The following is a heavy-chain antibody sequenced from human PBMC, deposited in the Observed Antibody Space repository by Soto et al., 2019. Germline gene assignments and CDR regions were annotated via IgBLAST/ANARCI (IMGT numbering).Heavy chain of an antibody. Sequence: PSRTLSLTFTVAGGYVSSGNYYWSWIRQPPGRGLEYIGDIYYSGSTKYNPSLKSRVTMSVDTPKNQFSLKLNSVTDADTAVYYCARVADMSTSTSLIEYWGQGTLVTASS. J-gene: IGHJ4*02. D-gene: IGHD2-15*01. CDR1: GGYVSSGNYY. V-gene: IGHV4-61*01. CDR2: IYYSGST. CDR3: ARVADMSTSTSLIEY.